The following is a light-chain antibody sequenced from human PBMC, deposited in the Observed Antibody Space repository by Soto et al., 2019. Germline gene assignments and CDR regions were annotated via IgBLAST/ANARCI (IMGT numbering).Light chain of an antibody. V-gene: IGKV1-6*01. Sequence: AVQMTQSPSSLSASVGDRVTITCRASRGIERDLAWYQQKPGAAPKLLIFAASRLESGVPSRFSGSGSGTDFTLTISSLQPEDFATYYCFQESCYPRTFGQGTKVEV. J-gene: IGKJ1*01. CDR2: AAS. CDR3: FQESCYPRT. CDR1: RGIERD.